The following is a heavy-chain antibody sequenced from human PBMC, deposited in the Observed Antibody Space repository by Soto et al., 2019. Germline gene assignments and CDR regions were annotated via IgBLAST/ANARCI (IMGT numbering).Heavy chain of an antibody. CDR1: GATLSNYG. D-gene: IGHD2-8*01. CDR2: IIPIFETK. Sequence: QVQLVQSGAEVKKPGSSVKVSCKASGATLSNYGFSWVLLAPGQGLEWMGRIIPIFETKTYAQKFQGRVTITPDESTSTAYMELSSLTSEHPAVYYCASRYCANGVCHTVDVGDVCGQGTTVTVS. CDR3: ASRYCANGVCHTVDVGDV. J-gene: IGHJ6*02. V-gene: IGHV1-69*01.